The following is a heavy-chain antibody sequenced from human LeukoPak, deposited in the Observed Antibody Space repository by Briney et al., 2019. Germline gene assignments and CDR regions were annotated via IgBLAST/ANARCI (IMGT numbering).Heavy chain of an antibody. CDR3: ASPKYYYDSSGYYYSFDY. J-gene: IGHJ4*02. CDR2: IIPILGIA. CDR1: GGTFSSYA. D-gene: IGHD3-22*01. Sequence: SVKVSCKASGGTFSSYAIGWVRQAPGQGLEWMGRIIPILGIANYAQKFQGRVTITADKSTSTAYMELSSLRSEDTAVYYCASPKYYYDSSGYYYSFDYWGQGTLVTVSS. V-gene: IGHV1-69*04.